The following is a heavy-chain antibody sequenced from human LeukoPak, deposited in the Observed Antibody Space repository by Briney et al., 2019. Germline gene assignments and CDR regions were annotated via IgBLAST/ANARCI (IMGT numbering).Heavy chain of an antibody. CDR3: ARVRRITMVRGASYFDY. Sequence: SETLSLTCTVSGGSISSYYWSWIRQPPGKGLEWIGYIYYSGSTNYNPSLKSRVTISVDTSKNQFSLKLSSVTAADTAVYYCARVRRITMVRGASYFDYWGQGTLVTVSS. D-gene: IGHD3-10*01. V-gene: IGHV4-59*12. CDR2: IYYSGST. CDR1: GGSISSYY. J-gene: IGHJ4*02.